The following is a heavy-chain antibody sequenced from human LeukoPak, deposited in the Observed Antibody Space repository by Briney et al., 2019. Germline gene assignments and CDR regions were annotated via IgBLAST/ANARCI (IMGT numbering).Heavy chain of an antibody. CDR3: ARVDYSSTSCYADY. J-gene: IGHJ4*02. V-gene: IGHV4-34*01. D-gene: IGHD2-2*01. CDR1: GGSFSGYY. Sequence: SETLSLTCAVYGGSFSGYYWSWIRQPPGKGLEWIGEINHSGSTNYNPSLKSRVTISVDTSKNQFSLKLSSVTAADTAVYYCARVDYSSTSCYADYWGQGTLVTVSS. CDR2: INHSGST.